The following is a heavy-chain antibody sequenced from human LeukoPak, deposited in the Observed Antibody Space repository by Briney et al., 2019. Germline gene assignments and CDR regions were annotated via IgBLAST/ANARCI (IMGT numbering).Heavy chain of an antibody. D-gene: IGHD2-15*01. V-gene: IGHV4-61*02. CDR1: GDSISSGSFY. CDR3: ASLGSNDY. CDR2: VYMNRNI. J-gene: IGHJ4*02. Sequence: SSQTLSLTCTVSGDSISSGSFYWNWIRQPAGKGLEWIGRVYMNRNINYNPSLKSRVTISADTSKNQFSLQLTSVTAADTAVYYCASLGSNDYWGQGTLVTVSS.